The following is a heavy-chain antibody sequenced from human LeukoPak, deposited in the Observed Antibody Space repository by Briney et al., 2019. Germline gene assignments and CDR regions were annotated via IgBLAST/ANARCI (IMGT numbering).Heavy chain of an antibody. CDR2: IKQDGSKK. CDR1: GFPFSSYW. D-gene: IGHD5-24*01. J-gene: IGHJ4*02. Sequence: GGSLRLSCVASGFPFSSYWMTWVRQAPGKGLEWVANIKQDGSKKPYADSVKGRFTISRDNAKNSLYLQMNSLRAEDTAIYYCTRVGYIDEGIDYWGQGTLVTVSS. V-gene: IGHV3-7*04. CDR3: TRVGYIDEGIDY.